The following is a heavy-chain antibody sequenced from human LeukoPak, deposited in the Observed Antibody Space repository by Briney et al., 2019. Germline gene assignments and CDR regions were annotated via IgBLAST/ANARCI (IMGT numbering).Heavy chain of an antibody. CDR2: IYYSGST. Sequence: SETLSLTCTVSGAPISSSSYYWGWIRQPPGKGLEWIGSIYYSGSTYYSPSLKSRVTISGDTSKNQFSLKLSSVTAADTAVYYCARRPARAEYFHHWGQGTLVTVSS. CDR1: GAPISSSSYY. CDR3: ARRPARAEYFHH. J-gene: IGHJ1*01. V-gene: IGHV4-39*01.